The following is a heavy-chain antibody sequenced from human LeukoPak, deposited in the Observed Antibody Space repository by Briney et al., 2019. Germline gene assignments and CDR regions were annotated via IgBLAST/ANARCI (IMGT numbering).Heavy chain of an antibody. D-gene: IGHD3-3*01. Sequence: GASVKVSCKASGGTFSSYAISWVRQAPGQGLEWMGRIIPILGIANYAQKFQGRVTITADKSTSTAYMELSSLRSEDTAVYYCATAGITIFGVVIIGPWFDPWGQGTLVTVSS. CDR1: GGTFSSYA. V-gene: IGHV1-69*04. CDR2: IIPILGIA. J-gene: IGHJ5*02. CDR3: ATAGITIFGVVIIGPWFDP.